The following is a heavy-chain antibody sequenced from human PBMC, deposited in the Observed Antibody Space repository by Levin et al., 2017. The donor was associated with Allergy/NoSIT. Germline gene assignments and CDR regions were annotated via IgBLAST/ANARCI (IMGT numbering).Heavy chain of an antibody. CDR3: AKEGPSLLWFGELFGRGMDV. Sequence: GGSLRLSCAASGFTFSSYGMHWVRQAPGKGLEWVAVISYDGSNKYYADSVKGRFTISRDNSKNTLYLQMNSLRAEDTAVYYCAKEGPSLLWFGELFGRGMDVWGQGTTVTVSS. CDR2: ISYDGSNK. D-gene: IGHD3-10*01. V-gene: IGHV3-30*18. J-gene: IGHJ6*02. CDR1: GFTFSSYG.